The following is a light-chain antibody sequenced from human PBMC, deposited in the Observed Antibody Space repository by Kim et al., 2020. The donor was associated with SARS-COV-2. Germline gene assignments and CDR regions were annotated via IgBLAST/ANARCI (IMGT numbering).Light chain of an antibody. V-gene: IGLV1-44*01. Sequence: ELTQPPSASGTPGQRVTISCSGSSSNIGSNTVNWYQQLPGTAPKLLIYSNNQRPSGVPDRFSGSKSGTSASLAISGLQSEDEADDYCAAWDDSLNVVVFGGGTQLTVL. J-gene: IGLJ2*01. CDR1: SSNIGSNT. CDR2: SNN. CDR3: AAWDDSLNVVV.